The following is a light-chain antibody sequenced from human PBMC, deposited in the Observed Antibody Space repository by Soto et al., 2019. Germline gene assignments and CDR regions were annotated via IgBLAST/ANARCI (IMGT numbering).Light chain of an antibody. J-gene: IGLJ1*01. Sequence: QSALTQPRSVSGSPGQSVTVSCIGTSSDVGGYNSVSWYQEHPGKAPKLMIYDVIKRPSGVPDRFSGSKSGNTASLTISGLQADDEADYYCCLYIGATTYVFGTGTKVTVL. V-gene: IGLV2-11*01. CDR3: CLYIGATTYV. CDR2: DVI. CDR1: SSDVGGYNS.